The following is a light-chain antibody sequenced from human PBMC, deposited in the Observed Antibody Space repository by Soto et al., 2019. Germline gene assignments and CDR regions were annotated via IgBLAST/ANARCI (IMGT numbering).Light chain of an antibody. CDR3: QQFSSYPLT. Sequence: IGLTQSPGTLSLSPGERATLYCRASQSVASRNLAWYQQKSGQAPRLLIYGASSRATGIPDRFSGGGSGTDFTLTISRLEPEDFAVYYCQQFSSYPLTFGGGTKVDIK. J-gene: IGKJ4*01. CDR1: QSVASRN. CDR2: GAS. V-gene: IGKV3-20*01.